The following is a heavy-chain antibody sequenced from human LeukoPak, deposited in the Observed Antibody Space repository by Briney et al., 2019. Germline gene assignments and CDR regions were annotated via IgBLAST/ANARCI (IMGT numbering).Heavy chain of an antibody. Sequence: GSLRLSCAASGFTFSSYAMHWVRQAPGKGLEWVAVISYDGSNKYYADSVKGRFTISRDNSKNTLYLQMNSLRAEDTAVYYCARSGNRIAAAGNHPGVYWGQGTLVTVS. V-gene: IGHV3-30*04. D-gene: IGHD6-13*01. CDR2: ISYDGSNK. J-gene: IGHJ4*02. CDR3: ARSGNRIAAAGNHPGVY. CDR1: GFTFSSYA.